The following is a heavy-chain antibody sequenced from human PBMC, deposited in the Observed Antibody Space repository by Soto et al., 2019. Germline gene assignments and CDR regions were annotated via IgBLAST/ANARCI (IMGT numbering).Heavy chain of an antibody. CDR3: ARADSGYAHGYYYYGMDV. Sequence: EVQLVESGGGLVQPGGSLRLSCAASGFTFSSYSMNWVRQAPGKGLEWVSYISSSSSTIYYADSVKGRFTISRDNAKNSVYLQMNSLRAEDTAVYYCARADSGYAHGYYYYGMDVWGQGTTVTVSS. J-gene: IGHJ6*02. CDR2: ISSSSSTI. D-gene: IGHD5-12*01. CDR1: GFTFSSYS. V-gene: IGHV3-48*01.